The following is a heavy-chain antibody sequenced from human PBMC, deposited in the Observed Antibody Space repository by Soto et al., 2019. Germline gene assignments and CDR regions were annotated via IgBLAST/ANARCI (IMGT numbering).Heavy chain of an antibody. CDR2: INHSGST. D-gene: IGHD3-3*01. Sequence: SETLSLTCAVYGGSFSGYYWSWIRQPPGKGLEWIGEINHSGSTNYNPSLKSRVTISVDTSKNQFSLKLSSVTAADTAVYYCARNQRNFWSGYSLSYYFDNWGPGTLVTVSS. CDR3: ARNQRNFWSGYSLSYYFDN. CDR1: GGSFSGYY. V-gene: IGHV4-34*01. J-gene: IGHJ4*02.